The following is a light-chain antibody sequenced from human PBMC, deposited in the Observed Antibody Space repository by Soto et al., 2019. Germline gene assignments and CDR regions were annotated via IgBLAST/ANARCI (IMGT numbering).Light chain of an antibody. CDR3: HEYGRSSLFT. Sequence: EIVLTQSPGTLSLSPGERATLSCRASQSVSSSYLAWYQQKPGQAPRPLIYGASSRATGIPHRFSGSGSGTDSTLNISMLEPQEFAVYSCHEYGRSSLFTFGPGTKVDIK. CDR1: QSVSSSY. J-gene: IGKJ3*01. CDR2: GAS. V-gene: IGKV3-20*01.